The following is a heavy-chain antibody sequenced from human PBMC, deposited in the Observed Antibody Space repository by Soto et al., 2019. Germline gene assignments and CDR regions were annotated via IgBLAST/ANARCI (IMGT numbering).Heavy chain of an antibody. CDR1: GFTFNDYG. Sequence: PGGSLRLSCAASGFTFNDYGMTWVRQAPGKGLEWVSGINWNGGSAGYADSVKGRFTISRDNAKKSLHLQVSSLRAEDTALYYCARGSGTFDYWGQGTPVTVSS. CDR2: INWNGGSA. D-gene: IGHD3-10*01. J-gene: IGHJ4*02. V-gene: IGHV3-20*04. CDR3: ARGSGTFDY.